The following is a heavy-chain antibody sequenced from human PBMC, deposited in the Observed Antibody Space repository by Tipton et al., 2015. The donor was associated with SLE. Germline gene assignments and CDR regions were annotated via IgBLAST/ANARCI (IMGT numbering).Heavy chain of an antibody. Sequence: SLRLSCAASGFTFSNYGIHWVRQAPGKGLEWVGVIWYDETITYYADSVRGRFTVSRDNSENTVHLQMSSLRADDTAVYYCAKDVVAYCSDTSCFRKAHLEFWGQGTLVTVSS. D-gene: IGHD2-2*01. CDR1: GFTFSNYG. CDR2: IWYDETIT. CDR3: AKDVVAYCSDTSCFRKAHLEF. V-gene: IGHV3-30*18. J-gene: IGHJ4*02.